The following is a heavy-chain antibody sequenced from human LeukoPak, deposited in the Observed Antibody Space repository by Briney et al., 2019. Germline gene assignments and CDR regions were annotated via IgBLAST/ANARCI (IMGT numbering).Heavy chain of an antibody. CDR2: IIPILGIA. CDR3: AREGGAGQGFDY. Sequence: SVKVSCKASGGTFSSYTISLVRQAPGQGLEWMGRIIPILGIANYAQKFQGRVTITADKSTSTAYMELSSLRSEDTAVYYCAREGGAGQGFDYWGQGTLVTVSS. CDR1: GGTFSSYT. V-gene: IGHV1-69*04. J-gene: IGHJ4*02.